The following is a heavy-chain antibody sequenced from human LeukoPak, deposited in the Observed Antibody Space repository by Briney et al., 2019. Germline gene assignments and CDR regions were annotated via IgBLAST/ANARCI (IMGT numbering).Heavy chain of an antibody. V-gene: IGHV3-48*04. J-gene: IGHJ4*02. CDR3: AKDRGSLGRYYFDY. CDR1: GFTFSDYS. D-gene: IGHD1-26*01. Sequence: GGSLRLSCAASGFTFSDYSMNWVRQAPGKGLEWISYISSNSDTIYYADSVKGRFTISRDNAKNSLYLQMNSLRAEDTALYYCAKDRGSLGRYYFDYWGQGTLVTVSS. CDR2: ISSNSDTI.